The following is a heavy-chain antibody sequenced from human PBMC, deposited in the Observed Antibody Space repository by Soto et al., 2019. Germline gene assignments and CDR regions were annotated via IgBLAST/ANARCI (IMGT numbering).Heavy chain of an antibody. CDR3: ARGHDSGYSSFDI. CDR2: IYYSGST. Sequence: QVQLQESGPGLVKPSETLCLSCAVYGGSITSHYWTWIRQFPGEGLEWIGYIYYSGSTNYNPSLKSRVTISVDASKNQFSLKLTSVTAADTAVYYCARGHDSGYSSFDIWGQVTMVTVSS. V-gene: IGHV4-59*11. D-gene: IGHD3-9*01. CDR1: GGSITSHY. J-gene: IGHJ3*02.